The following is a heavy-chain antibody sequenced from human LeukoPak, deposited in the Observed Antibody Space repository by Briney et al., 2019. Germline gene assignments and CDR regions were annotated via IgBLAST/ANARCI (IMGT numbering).Heavy chain of an antibody. D-gene: IGHD3-22*01. V-gene: IGHV4-4*07. CDR2: IYTSGST. CDR1: GGSISSYY. Sequence: SETLSLTCTVSGGSISSYYWSWIRQPAGKGLEWIGRIYTSGSTNYNPSLKSRVTMSVDTSKNQFSLKLSSVTAADTAVYYCAREVASRRYYYDSSGYWYYFDYWGQGTLVTVSS. J-gene: IGHJ4*02. CDR3: AREVASRRYYYDSSGYWYYFDY.